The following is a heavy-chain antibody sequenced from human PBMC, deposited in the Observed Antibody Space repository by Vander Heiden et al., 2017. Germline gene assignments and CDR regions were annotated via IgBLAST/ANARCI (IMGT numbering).Heavy chain of an antibody. CDR3: ARDVVGFGEFPSYYGMDV. CDR2: ISSSGSTI. D-gene: IGHD3-10*01. J-gene: IGHJ6*02. V-gene: IGHV3-11*01. CDR1: GFTFSDYY. Sequence: HVQLVEYGGVFVKPGGSLRLPCAASGFTFSDYYMSGIRQAPGKGLGWVSYISSSGSTIYYADSVKGRFTISRDNAKNSLYLQMNSLRAEDTAVYYCARDVVGFGEFPSYYGMDVWGQGTTATVSS.